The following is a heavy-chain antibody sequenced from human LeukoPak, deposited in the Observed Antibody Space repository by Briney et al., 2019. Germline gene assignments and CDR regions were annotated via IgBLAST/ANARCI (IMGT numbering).Heavy chain of an antibody. Sequence: GGSLRLSCAASGFTFSSYGMHWVRQAPGKGLEWVAFVRYDGSNKYYADSVKGRFSISRDNSKKKLYLQMNSLRAEDTAVYYCAKDSTETYYFDYWGQGTLVTVSS. CDR3: AKDSTETYYFDY. CDR1: GFTFSSYG. CDR2: VRYDGSNK. J-gene: IGHJ4*02. V-gene: IGHV3-30*02.